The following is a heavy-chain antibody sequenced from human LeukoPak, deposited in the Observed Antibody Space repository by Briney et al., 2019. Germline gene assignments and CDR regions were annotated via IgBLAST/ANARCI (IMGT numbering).Heavy chain of an antibody. CDR3: ARDERYDSSGYPFDQ. CDR1: GFTFSSYS. CDR2: ISSSSSYI. J-gene: IGHJ4*02. D-gene: IGHD3-22*01. V-gene: IGHV3-21*04. Sequence: GGSLRLSCAASGFTFSSYSMNWVRQAPGKGLEWVSSISSSSSYIYYADSVKGRFTISRDNAKNSLYLQMNSLRAEDTAVYYCARDERYDSSGYPFDQWGQGTLVTVSS.